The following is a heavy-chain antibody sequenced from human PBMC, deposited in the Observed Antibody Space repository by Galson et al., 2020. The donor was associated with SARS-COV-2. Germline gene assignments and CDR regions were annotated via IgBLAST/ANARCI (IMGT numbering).Heavy chain of an antibody. Sequence: GGSLRLSCAASGFTFSSYGMHWVRQAPGKGLEWVAVIWYDGSNKYYADSVKGRFTISRDNSKNTLYLQMNSLRAEDTAVYYCAREYSSSWGYYYGMDVWGQGTTVTVS. CDR2: IWYDGSNK. J-gene: IGHJ6*02. V-gene: IGHV3-33*01. CDR3: AREYSSSWGYYYGMDV. CDR1: GFTFSSYG. D-gene: IGHD6-13*01.